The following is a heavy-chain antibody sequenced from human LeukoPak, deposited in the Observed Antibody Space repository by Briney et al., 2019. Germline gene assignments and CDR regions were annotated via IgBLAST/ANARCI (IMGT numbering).Heavy chain of an antibody. Sequence: NAGESLKISCKGSGYSFTSYWIGWVRQMPVKGLEWLGIIYPGDSDTRYSPSFQGQVTISADKSISTAYLQWSSLKASDTAMYYCARHIEGVVVVTAIDYWGQGTLVTVSS. V-gene: IGHV5-51*01. J-gene: IGHJ4*02. CDR1: GYSFTSYW. CDR3: ARHIEGVVVVTAIDY. D-gene: IGHD2-21*02. CDR2: IYPGDSDT.